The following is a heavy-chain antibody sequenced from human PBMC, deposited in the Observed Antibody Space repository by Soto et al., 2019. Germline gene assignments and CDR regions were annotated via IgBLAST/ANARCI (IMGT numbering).Heavy chain of an antibody. CDR2: IYPGGSDT. J-gene: IGHJ4*02. V-gene: IGHV5-51*01. D-gene: IGHD3-9*01. Sequence: GESLKISCKGSGYSFTSYWIGWVRQMPGKGLEWMGIIYPGGSDTRYSPSFQGQVTISADKSISTAYLQWSSLKASDTAMYYCARPYYDILTGYPYYFDFWGQGTLVTVSS. CDR1: GYSFTSYW. CDR3: ARPYYDILTGYPYYFDF.